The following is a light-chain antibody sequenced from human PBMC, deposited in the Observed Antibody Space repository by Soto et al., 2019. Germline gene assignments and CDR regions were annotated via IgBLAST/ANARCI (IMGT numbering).Light chain of an antibody. Sequence: QAVLTQPPSLSAAPGQRVTISCSGSSSNIGNNYVSWYQQFPGTAPKLLIYENNKRPSGIPDRFSGSKSGTSATLGITGLQTGDEADYYCGTWDNSLSAVVFGGGTKVTVL. CDR3: GTWDNSLSAVV. V-gene: IGLV1-51*02. CDR2: ENN. J-gene: IGLJ2*01. CDR1: SSNIGNNY.